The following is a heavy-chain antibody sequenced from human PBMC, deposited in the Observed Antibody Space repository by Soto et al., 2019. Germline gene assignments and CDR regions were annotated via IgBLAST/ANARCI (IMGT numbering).Heavy chain of an antibody. V-gene: IGHV4-31*03. CDR1: GGSISSGGYY. CDR2: IYYSGST. J-gene: IGHJ4*02. D-gene: IGHD6-13*01. Sequence: SETLSLTCTVSGGSISSGGYYWSWIRQHPGKGLEWIGYIYYSGSTYYNPSLKSRVTISVDTSKNQFSLKLSSVTAADTAVYYCARSSSSWYGYYFDYWGQGTLVTVSS. CDR3: ARSSSSWYGYYFDY.